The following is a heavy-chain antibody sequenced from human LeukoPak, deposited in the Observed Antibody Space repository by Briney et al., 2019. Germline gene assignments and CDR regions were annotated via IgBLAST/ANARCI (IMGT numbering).Heavy chain of an antibody. D-gene: IGHD3-22*01. CDR2: ISSSSSYI. V-gene: IGHV3-21*01. J-gene: IGHJ4*02. CDR3: ARDLGHYYDSSGYLYYFDY. Sequence: GGSLKLSCAAPEFTFSSYSMNWVREAPGKGLKWVSSISSSSSYIYYADSVKGRFTISRDNAKNSLYLQMNSLRAEDTAVYYCARDLGHYYDSSGYLYYFDYWGQGTLVTVSS. CDR1: EFTFSSYS.